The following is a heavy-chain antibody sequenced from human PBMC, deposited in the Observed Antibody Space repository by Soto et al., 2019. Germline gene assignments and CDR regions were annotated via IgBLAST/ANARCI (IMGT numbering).Heavy chain of an antibody. CDR1: GFTFSNYG. D-gene: IGHD1-1*01. J-gene: IGHJ4*02. V-gene: IGHV3-30*18. CDR2: ISYDGSYK. CDR3: AKESWNHNSRPGDYLDY. Sequence: PGGSLRLSCAASGFTFSNYGMNWVRQAPGKGLEWVAVISYDGSYKYYADSLKGRITISRDNSKNTLYLQMNSLTAEDTAVYYCAKESWNHNSRPGDYLDYWGKGTLVTVSS.